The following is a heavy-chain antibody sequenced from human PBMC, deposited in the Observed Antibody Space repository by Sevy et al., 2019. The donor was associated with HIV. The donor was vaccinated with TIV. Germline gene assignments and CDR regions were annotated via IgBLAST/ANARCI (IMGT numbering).Heavy chain of an antibody. CDR3: ARGIYGSGSRLGLGY. J-gene: IGHJ4*02. Sequence: GGSLRLSCAASGFTFSSYWMTWVRQAPGKGLEWVANMRQDGSEKYYVDSVKARFTISRDNAKNSLYLQMNSLRAEDTAVYYCARGIYGSGSRLGLGYWGQGTLVTVSS. D-gene: IGHD3-10*01. CDR1: GFTFSSYW. CDR2: MRQDGSEK. V-gene: IGHV3-7*01.